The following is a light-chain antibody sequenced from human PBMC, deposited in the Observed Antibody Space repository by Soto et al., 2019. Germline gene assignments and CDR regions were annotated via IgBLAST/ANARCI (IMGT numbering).Light chain of an antibody. Sequence: SVLTQSPGTLSLSPGEGATLSCRAVQSVSSSQLAWYQQKPGQAPRLLVYGASSRATGIPERFSGSVSGTDFTLTISSLEPEDFAVYYCQQRNIWPPVTFGQGTRLEI. J-gene: IGKJ5*01. CDR2: GAS. CDR3: QQRNIWPPVT. V-gene: IGKV3D-20*02. CDR1: QSVSSSQ.